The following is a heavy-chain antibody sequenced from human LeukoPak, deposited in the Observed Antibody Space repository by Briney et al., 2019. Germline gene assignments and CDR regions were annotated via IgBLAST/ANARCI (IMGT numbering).Heavy chain of an antibody. CDR3: AKRRARGFGGVILLPPIDY. Sequence: VASVKVSCTASGYTFTSYGISWVRQAPGQGLEWMGWISAYNGNTNYAQKLQGRVTMTTDTSTSTAYMELRSLRSDDTAVYYCAKRRARGFGGVILLPPIDYWGQGTLVTVSS. V-gene: IGHV1-18*01. CDR1: GYTFTSYG. D-gene: IGHD3-16*02. J-gene: IGHJ4*02. CDR2: ISAYNGNT.